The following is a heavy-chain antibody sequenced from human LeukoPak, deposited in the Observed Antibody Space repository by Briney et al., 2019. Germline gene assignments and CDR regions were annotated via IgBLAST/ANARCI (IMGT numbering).Heavy chain of an antibody. CDR1: GFTFSTYW. Sequence: GESLRLSCAASGFTFSTYWMSWVRQAPGKGLEWVANIKEDGSEKYYVDSLKGRFTISRDNVKNSLYLQINSLRAEDTAVYYCGRDSFETDIDYWGQGTLVTVSS. CDR2: IKEDGSEK. V-gene: IGHV3-7*01. J-gene: IGHJ4*02. CDR3: GRDSFETDIDY. D-gene: IGHD1-14*01.